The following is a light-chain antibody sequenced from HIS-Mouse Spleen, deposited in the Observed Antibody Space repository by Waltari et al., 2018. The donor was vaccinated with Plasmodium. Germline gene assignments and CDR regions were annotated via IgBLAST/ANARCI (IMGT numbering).Light chain of an antibody. CDR1: RRDVGCYNY. CDR2: DVS. Sequence: QSALTQPRSVSGSPGQSVTISCTGTRRDVGCYNYVSWYQQHPGKAPKLMIYDVSKRPSGVPDRFSGSKSGNTASLTISGLQAEDEADYYCCSYAGSYTLVFGGGTKLTVL. V-gene: IGLV2-11*01. CDR3: CSYAGSYTLV. J-gene: IGLJ2*01.